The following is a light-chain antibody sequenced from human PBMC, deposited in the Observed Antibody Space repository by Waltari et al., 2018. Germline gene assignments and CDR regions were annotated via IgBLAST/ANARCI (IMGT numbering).Light chain of an antibody. CDR2: NTH. Sequence: EIVMTQSPATLSLSPGETATLSCRASQSVDTHLAWYQQKPGQAPKLLVHNTHFRATGIPDRFTGSGSRIDFTLTISSLEPEDVGVYYCQQYNDLWTFGQGTKVEIK. CDR3: QQYNDLWT. J-gene: IGKJ1*01. V-gene: IGKV3-11*01. CDR1: QSVDTH.